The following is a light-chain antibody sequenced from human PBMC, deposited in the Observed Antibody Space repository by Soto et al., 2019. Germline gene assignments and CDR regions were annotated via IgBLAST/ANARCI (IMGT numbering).Light chain of an antibody. V-gene: IGKV3-11*01. CDR1: QSVSSY. J-gene: IGKJ4*01. Sequence: ELVLTQSPATLSLSPGERATLSCRASQSVSSYLAWYQQKPGQAPRLLIYDASNRATGIPARFSGSGSGTDFTLTISSLEPEDFAVYYCQQRSNWLTFGGGTTVEIK. CDR3: QQRSNWLT. CDR2: DAS.